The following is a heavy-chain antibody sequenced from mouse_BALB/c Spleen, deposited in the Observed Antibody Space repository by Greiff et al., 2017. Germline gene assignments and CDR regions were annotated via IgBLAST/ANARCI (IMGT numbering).Heavy chain of an antibody. CDR3: AKNGGFDY. V-gene: IGHV14-1*02. CDR2: IDPENGNT. J-gene: IGHJ3*01. Sequence: VQLKESGAELVRPGASVKLSCKASGFNIKDYYMHWVKQRPEQGLEWIGWIDPENGNTKYDPKFQGKAGITADKSSNTAYLQLNSLTSEDTAVYCCAKNGGFDYWGQGTLVTVSA. D-gene: IGHD1-1*02. CDR1: GFNIKDYY.